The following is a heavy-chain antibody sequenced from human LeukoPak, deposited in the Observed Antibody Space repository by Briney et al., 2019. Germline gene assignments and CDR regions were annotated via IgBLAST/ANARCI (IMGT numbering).Heavy chain of an antibody. D-gene: IGHD3-16*02. J-gene: IGHJ5*02. Sequence: SETLSLTCTVSGYSISNGYYWGWIRQPPGKGLEWIGSIYHSGSTYYNPSLQSRVTISVDTSKNQFSLKLRSVTAADTAVYYCARDEYYDYVWGSYRSNWFDPWGQGTLVTVSS. CDR2: IYHSGST. V-gene: IGHV4-38-2*02. CDR3: ARDEYYDYVWGSYRSNWFDP. CDR1: GYSISNGYY.